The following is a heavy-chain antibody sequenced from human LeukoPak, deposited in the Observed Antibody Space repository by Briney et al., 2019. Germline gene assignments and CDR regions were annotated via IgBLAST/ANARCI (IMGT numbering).Heavy chain of an antibody. J-gene: IGHJ4*02. D-gene: IGHD3-10*01. V-gene: IGHV4-34*01. CDR3: ARGRARITMVRGEGPDY. CDR1: GGSFSGYY. Sequence: PSETLSLTCAVYGGSFSGYYWSWIRQPPGKGLEWIGEINHSGSTNYNPSLKSRVTISVDTSKNQFSLKLSSVTAGDTAVYYCARGRARITMVRGEGPDYWGQGTVVTVSS. CDR2: INHSGST.